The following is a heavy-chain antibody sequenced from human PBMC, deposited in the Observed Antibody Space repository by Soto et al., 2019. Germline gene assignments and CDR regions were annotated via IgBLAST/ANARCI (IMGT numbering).Heavy chain of an antibody. CDR1: GFTFSSYA. CDR3: AKDRSPIVWNGYDVFDH. CDR2: ISGSGGST. J-gene: IGHJ4*02. Sequence: EVQLLESGGGLVQPGGSLRLSCAASGFTFSSYAMSWVRQAPGKGLEWVSAISGSGGSTYYADSVKGRFTISRDNSKNTLYVLMNSLRAEDTAVYYCAKDRSPIVWNGYDVFDHWGQGTLVTVSS. D-gene: IGHD3-3*01. V-gene: IGHV3-23*01.